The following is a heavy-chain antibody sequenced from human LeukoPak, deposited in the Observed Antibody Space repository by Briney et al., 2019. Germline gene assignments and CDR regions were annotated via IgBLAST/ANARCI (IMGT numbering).Heavy chain of an antibody. CDR2: IIPIFGTA. V-gene: IGHV1-69*05. CDR3: ARDRDYDILTGFDP. Sequence: SVKVSCKASGGTFSSYAISWVRQAPGQGLEWMGGIIPIFGTANYAQKFQGGVTITTDESTSTAYMELSSLRSEDTAVYYCARDRDYDILTGFDPWGQGTLVTVSS. D-gene: IGHD3-9*01. J-gene: IGHJ5*02. CDR1: GGTFSSYA.